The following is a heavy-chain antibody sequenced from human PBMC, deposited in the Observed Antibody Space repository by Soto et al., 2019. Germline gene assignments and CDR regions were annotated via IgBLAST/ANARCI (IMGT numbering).Heavy chain of an antibody. CDR2: IYYSGST. CDR1: GGSFSRYY. V-gene: IGHV4-34*01. Sequence: SETLSLTCAVYGGSFSRYYWSGIRQPPGKGLEWIGSIYYSGSTYYNPSLKSRVTISVDTSKNQFSLKLRSVTAADTALYYCVCLSTYYNSPDVWRQATPFSVSS. D-gene: IGHD1-20*01. CDR3: VCLSTYYNSPDV. J-gene: IGHJ6*02.